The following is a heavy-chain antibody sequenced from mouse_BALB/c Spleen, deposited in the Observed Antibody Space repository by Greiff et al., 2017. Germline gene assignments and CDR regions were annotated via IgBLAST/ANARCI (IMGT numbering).Heavy chain of an antibody. D-gene: IGHD2-1*01. J-gene: IGHJ4*01. V-gene: IGHV1-5*01. CDR1: GYTFTSYW. Sequence: VQLKESGTVLARPGASVKMSCKASGYTFTSYWMHWVKQRPGQGLEWIGAIYPGNSDTSYNQKFKGKAKLTAVTSTSTAYMELSSLTNEDSAVYYCTRAWGNYEWYAMDYWGQGTSVTVSS. CDR3: TRAWGNYEWYAMDY. CDR2: IYPGNSDT.